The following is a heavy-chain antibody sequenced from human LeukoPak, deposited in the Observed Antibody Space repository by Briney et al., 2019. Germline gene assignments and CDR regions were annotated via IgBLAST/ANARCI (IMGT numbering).Heavy chain of an antibody. V-gene: IGHV1-46*01. CDR1: GYTFTSYY. CDR2: ISPSGGST. CDR3: ARAYYDSSATFIAAFDI. Sequence: ASVKVSCKASGYTFTSYYMHWVRQAPGQGLEWMGIISPSGGSTSYAQKFQGRVTMTRDTSTSTVYMELSSLRSEDTAVYYCARAYYDSSATFIAAFDIWGQGTMVTVSS. J-gene: IGHJ3*02. D-gene: IGHD3-22*01.